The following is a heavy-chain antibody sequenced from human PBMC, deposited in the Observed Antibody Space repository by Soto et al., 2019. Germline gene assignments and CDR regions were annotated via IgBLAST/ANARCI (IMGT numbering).Heavy chain of an antibody. CDR1: GGSISSYY. Sequence: SETLSLTCTVSGGSISSYYWSWIRQPPGKGLEWIGYIYYSGSTNYNPSLKSRVTISVDTSKNQFSLKLSSVTAADTAVYYCAREVPYYDILTGYYYYYGMDVWGQGTTVT. CDR3: AREVPYYDILTGYYYYYGMDV. CDR2: IYYSGST. J-gene: IGHJ6*02. V-gene: IGHV4-59*01. D-gene: IGHD3-9*01.